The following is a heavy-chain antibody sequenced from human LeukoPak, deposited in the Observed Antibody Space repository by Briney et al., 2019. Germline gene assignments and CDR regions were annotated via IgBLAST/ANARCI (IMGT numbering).Heavy chain of an antibody. CDR1: GGTFSNYA. D-gene: IGHD6-13*01. CDR3: ARDWGMGPSSSWA. V-gene: IGHV1-69*01. Sequence: GSSVKVSCKASGGTFSNYAINWVRQAPGQGLEWMGGIIPIFGTANYAQKFQGRVTITADESTSTAYMELRSLKSEDTAVYYCARDWGMGPSSSWAWGQGTLVTVSS. CDR2: IIPIFGTA. J-gene: IGHJ5*02.